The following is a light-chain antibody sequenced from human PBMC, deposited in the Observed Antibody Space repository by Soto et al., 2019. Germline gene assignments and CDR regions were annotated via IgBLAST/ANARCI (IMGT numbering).Light chain of an antibody. CDR2: EVS. V-gene: IGLV2-14*03. Sequence: QSVLTQPASVSGSPGQSITISCTGTSNDIGGYNYVSWYQQRPGKAPKLIISEVSDRPSGVSDRFSGSKSGNTASLTISGLQAEYEAVYYCSSYELDSPLVFGGGTKVTVL. CDR3: SSYELDSPLV. CDR1: SNDIGGYNY. J-gene: IGLJ2*01.